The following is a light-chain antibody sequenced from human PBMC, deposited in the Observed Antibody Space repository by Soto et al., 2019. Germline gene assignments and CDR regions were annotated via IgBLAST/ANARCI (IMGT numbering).Light chain of an antibody. J-gene: IGLJ2*01. Sequence: QSVLTQPPSVSGAPGQRVTISCTGSSSNIGAGYDVHWYQQLPGTAPKLLIYVNSNRPSGVPDRFSGSKSGTSASLAITGRQAEDEADDYCQSYDSSLSAVVFGGGTKLTVL. V-gene: IGLV1-40*01. CDR3: QSYDSSLSAVV. CDR1: SSNIGAGYD. CDR2: VNS.